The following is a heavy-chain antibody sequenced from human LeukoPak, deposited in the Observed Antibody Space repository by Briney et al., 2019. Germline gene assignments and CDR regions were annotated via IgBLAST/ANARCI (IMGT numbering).Heavy chain of an antibody. CDR1: GGTFSSYA. V-gene: IGHV1-69*13. D-gene: IGHD3-10*01. J-gene: IGHJ4*02. CDR2: IIPIFGTA. Sequence: ASVKVSCKASGGTFSSYAISWVRQAPGQGLEWMGGIIPIFGTANYAQKFQGRVTITADESTSTAYMELSSLRSDDTAVYYCARVPALLWFGESSNYYFDYWGQGTLVTVSS. CDR3: ARVPALLWFGESSNYYFDY.